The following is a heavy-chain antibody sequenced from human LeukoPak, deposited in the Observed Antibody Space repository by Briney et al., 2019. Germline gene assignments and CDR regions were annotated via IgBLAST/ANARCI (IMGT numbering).Heavy chain of an antibody. CDR2: IHYTGNT. CDR3: TRAIETATID. CDR1: GGSISSDY. J-gene: IGHJ4*02. Sequence: SETLSLTCTVSGGSISSDYWSWIRQPPGKELEWIGYIHYTGNTHYNPSLKSRVTMSLDTSKNQFSLRLSSVTAADTAIYYCTRAIETATIDWGQGTLVTVSS. D-gene: IGHD6-25*01. V-gene: IGHV4-59*01.